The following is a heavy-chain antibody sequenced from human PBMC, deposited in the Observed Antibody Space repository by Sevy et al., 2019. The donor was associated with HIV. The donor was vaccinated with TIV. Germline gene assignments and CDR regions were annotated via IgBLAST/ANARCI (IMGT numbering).Heavy chain of an antibody. Sequence: GGSLRLSCAASGFTFSSYWMSWVRQAPGKGLEWVANIKQDGSEKYYVDSVKGRFTTSRDNAKNSLYLQKNSLRAEDTAVYYCARDTSSYYYGSGSYYNIIWGQGTLVTVSS. V-gene: IGHV3-7*01. D-gene: IGHD3-10*01. CDR3: ARDTSSYYYGSGSYYNII. J-gene: IGHJ4*02. CDR2: IKQDGSEK. CDR1: GFTFSSYW.